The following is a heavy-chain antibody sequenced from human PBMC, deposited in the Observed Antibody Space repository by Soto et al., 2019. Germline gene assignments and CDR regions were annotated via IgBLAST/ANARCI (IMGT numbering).Heavy chain of an antibody. V-gene: IGHV4-34*01. Sequence: LSLTCAVYGGSFSGYYWSWIRQPPVNVLEWIGEINHSGSTNYNPSLKSRVTISVDTSKNQFSLKLSSVTAADTAVYYCARGFLEWLLSEYYYYYGMDVWGQGTTVTVSS. CDR2: INHSGST. CDR1: GGSFSGYY. J-gene: IGHJ6*02. D-gene: IGHD3-3*01. CDR3: ARGFLEWLLSEYYYYYGMDV.